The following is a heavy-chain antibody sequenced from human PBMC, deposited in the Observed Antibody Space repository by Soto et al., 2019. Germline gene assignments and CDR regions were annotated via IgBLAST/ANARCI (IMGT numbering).Heavy chain of an antibody. CDR1: GGTFSSYT. D-gene: IGHD3-10*01. Sequence: QVQLVQSGAEVKKPGSSVKVSCKASGGTFSSYTISWVRQAPGQGLEWMGRIIPILGIANYAQKFQGRVTITADKSTSTAYMELSSLRSEDTAVYYCARXEYYYGSGAFFDYWGQGTLVTVSS. CDR3: ARXEYYYGSGAFFDY. J-gene: IGHJ4*02. V-gene: IGHV1-69*08. CDR2: IIPILGIA.